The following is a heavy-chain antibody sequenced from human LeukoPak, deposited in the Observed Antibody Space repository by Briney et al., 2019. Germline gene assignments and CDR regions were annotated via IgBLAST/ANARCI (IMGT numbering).Heavy chain of an antibody. CDR2: ITTSGSDV. D-gene: IGHD6-19*01. V-gene: IGHV3-21*01. CDR3: ARAGEQWLLQGGGWDAFDI. Sequence: KPGGSLRLSCAASGFTFSSQNMNWVRQAPGKGLEWVSSITTSGSDVNYADSVKGRFTMSRDNAKNSLYLQLNSLRAEDTAVYYCARAGEQWLLQGGGWDAFDIWGQGTMVTVSS. J-gene: IGHJ3*02. CDR1: GFTFSSQN.